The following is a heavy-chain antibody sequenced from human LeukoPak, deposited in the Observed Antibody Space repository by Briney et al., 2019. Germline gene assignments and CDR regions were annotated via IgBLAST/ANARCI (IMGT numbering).Heavy chain of an antibody. D-gene: IGHD6-13*01. V-gene: IGHV4-38-2*02. Sequence: SETLSLTCTVSGYSISNGYYWGWIRQPPGKGLEWIGSIHPSRDTSYNPSLKSRVTILVDRSNNQLSLRLSSVTAADTAVYYCARESDSSWPLETLDYWGREPWSPSP. CDR2: IHPSRDT. J-gene: IGHJ4*02. CDR1: GYSISNGYY. CDR3: ARESDSSWPLETLDY.